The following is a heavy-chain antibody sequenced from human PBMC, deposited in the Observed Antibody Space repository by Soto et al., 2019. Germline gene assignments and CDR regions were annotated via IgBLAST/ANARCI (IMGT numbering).Heavy chain of an antibody. CDR2: IKQDGSDE. V-gene: IGHV3-7*01. D-gene: IGHD3-3*01. CDR1: GFTFNDYW. Sequence: EVQLVESGGGLVQPGGSLRLSCAASGFTFNDYWMNWVRQAPGQGLEWVANIKQDGSDEYYVDSVKGRFTISRDNAKNSLYLHMNGLRAEDTAVYYCARPLGWRDAFDIWGQGKMVTVSS. J-gene: IGHJ3*02. CDR3: ARPLGWRDAFDI.